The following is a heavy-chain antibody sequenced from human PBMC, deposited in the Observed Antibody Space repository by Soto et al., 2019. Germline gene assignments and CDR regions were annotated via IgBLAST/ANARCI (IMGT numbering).Heavy chain of an antibody. D-gene: IGHD4-17*01. CDR3: AHPRGYGVFDAYDI. J-gene: IGHJ3*02. CDR2: LTPSGGET. CDR1: LFTFSTYA. Sequence: GSLSLSCVASLFTFSTYAISWVRQSPGKGLEWVSALTPSGGETYYADSVKGRFTISRDNSMNALYLQMNSLRIEDTAVYYCAHPRGYGVFDAYDIWGQGTMVTVSS. V-gene: IGHV3-23*01.